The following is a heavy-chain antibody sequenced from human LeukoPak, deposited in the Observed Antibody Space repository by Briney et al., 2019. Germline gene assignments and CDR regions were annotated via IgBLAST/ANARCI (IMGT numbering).Heavy chain of an antibody. CDR2: ITSSGGST. D-gene: IGHD2-21*01. J-gene: IGHJ5*02. CDR3: ASEGDYKFGYFS. V-gene: IGHV3-23*01. CDR1: GLTFSSYA. Sequence: GGSLRLSCAASGLTFSSYAMSWVRQAPGKGLEWVSTITSSGGSTYYADSVKGRFTISRDKSKNTLYLQMNSLRAEDTAVYYCASEGDYKFGYFSWGQGTLVTVSS.